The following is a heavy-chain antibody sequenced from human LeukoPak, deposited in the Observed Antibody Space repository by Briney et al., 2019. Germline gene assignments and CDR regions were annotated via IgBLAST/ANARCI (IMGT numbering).Heavy chain of an antibody. CDR3: AKGDYDSSGYYSGDY. D-gene: IGHD3-22*01. Sequence: QPGGSLRLSCAASGFTFSSYAMSWVRQAPGKGLEWVSAISGSGGSRYYADSVKGRFTISRDNSKNTLYLQMNSLRAEDTAVYYCAKGDYDSSGYYSGDYWGQGTLVTVSS. J-gene: IGHJ4*02. V-gene: IGHV3-23*01. CDR1: GFTFSSYA. CDR2: ISGSGGSR.